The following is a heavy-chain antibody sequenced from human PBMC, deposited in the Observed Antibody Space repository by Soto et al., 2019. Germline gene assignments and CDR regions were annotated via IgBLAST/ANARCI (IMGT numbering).Heavy chain of an antibody. V-gene: IGHV4-39*01. D-gene: IGHD3-3*01. CDR2: IYYSGST. CDR3: ARGYYDFWSGYYLSVWFDP. J-gene: IGHJ5*02. CDR1: GGSISSSIYY. Sequence: SETLSLTCTVSGGSISSSIYYWGWIRQPPGKGLEWIGSIYYSGSTYYNPSLKSRVTISVDTSKNQFSLKLSSVTAADTAVYYCARGYYDFWSGYYLSVWFDPWGQGTLVTVSS.